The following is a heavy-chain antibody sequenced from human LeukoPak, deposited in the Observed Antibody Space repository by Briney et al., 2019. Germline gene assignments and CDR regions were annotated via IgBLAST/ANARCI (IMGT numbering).Heavy chain of an antibody. CDR1: GFTFSSYW. V-gene: IGHV3-74*01. CDR3: TRDLMDYDVSTGLHHYYMDV. J-gene: IGHJ6*02. Sequence: GGSLRLSCVASGFTFSSYWMHWVRQDPRKGLVWVSRINGDGRNINYADSVRGRFTISRDNAKNTLYLQMNTLRVEDTAVYYCTRDLMDYDVSTGLHHYYMDVWGQGTTVAVSS. D-gene: IGHD3-9*01. CDR2: INGDGRNI.